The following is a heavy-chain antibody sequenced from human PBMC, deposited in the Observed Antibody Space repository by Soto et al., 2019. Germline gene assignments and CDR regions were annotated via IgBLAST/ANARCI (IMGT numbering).Heavy chain of an antibody. V-gene: IGHV3-23*01. CDR2: ISGSGGST. D-gene: IGHD5-12*01. Sequence: GGSLRLSCAASGFTFSSYAMSWVRQAPGKGLEWVSAISGSGGSTYYADSVKGRFTISRDNSKNTLYLQMNSLRAEDTAVYYCAKGSRSDFTYSGPMKINYYYYMDVWGKGTTVTVSS. CDR1: GFTFSSYA. J-gene: IGHJ6*03. CDR3: AKGSRSDFTYSGPMKINYYYYMDV.